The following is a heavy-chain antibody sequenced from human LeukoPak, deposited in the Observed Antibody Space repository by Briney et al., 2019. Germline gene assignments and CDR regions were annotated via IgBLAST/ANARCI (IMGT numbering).Heavy chain of an antibody. D-gene: IGHD3-9*01. Sequence: SETLSLTCTVSGGSISSYYWSWIRQPPGKGLEWIGYIYYSGSTNYNPSLKSRVTISVDTSKNQCSLKLSSVPAADTAVDYCASSLRYFDWPDRYYFDYWGQGTLVTVSS. V-gene: IGHV4-59*01. CDR3: ASSLRYFDWPDRYYFDY. J-gene: IGHJ4*02. CDR2: IYYSGST. CDR1: GGSISSYY.